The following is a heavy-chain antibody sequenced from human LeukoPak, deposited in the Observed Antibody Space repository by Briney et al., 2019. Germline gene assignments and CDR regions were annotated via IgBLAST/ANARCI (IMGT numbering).Heavy chain of an antibody. CDR2: IYYSGST. Sequence: PSETLSLTCTVSGGSISSYYWSWIRQPPGKGLEWIGYIYYSGSTNYNPSLKSRVTISVDTSKNQFSLKLSSLTAADTAVYYCAREQGYIVGATKHHAFDIWGQGTMVTVSS. V-gene: IGHV4-59*01. J-gene: IGHJ3*02. CDR3: AREQGYIVGATKHHAFDI. CDR1: GGSISSYY. D-gene: IGHD1-26*01.